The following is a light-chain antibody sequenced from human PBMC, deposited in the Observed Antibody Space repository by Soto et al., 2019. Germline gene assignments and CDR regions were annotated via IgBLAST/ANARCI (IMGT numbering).Light chain of an antibody. CDR2: GNT. CDR1: TFD. Sequence: QSVLTQPPSVSGAPGQTVTISCTGATFDVHWYQQFPGAAPIVLIYGNTNRPSGVPDRFSGSKSGTSGSLAISGLRSEDEADYYCAAWDDSLSGPVFGGGTKLTVL. CDR3: AAWDDSLSGPV. J-gene: IGLJ2*01. V-gene: IGLV1-40*01.